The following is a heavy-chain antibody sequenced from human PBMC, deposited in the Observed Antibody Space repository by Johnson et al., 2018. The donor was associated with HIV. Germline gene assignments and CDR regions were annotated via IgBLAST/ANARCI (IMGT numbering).Heavy chain of an antibody. CDR1: GFTFDDYG. V-gene: IGHV3-30*18. CDR3: AKEVGNYWPDSFDI. J-gene: IGHJ3*02. D-gene: IGHD3-22*01. Sequence: QMLLVESGGGLVQPGGSLRLSCAASGFTFDDYGMSWVRQAPGKGLEWVAVISYDGSNKYYADSVKGRFTISRDNSKNTLYLQMNSLRDVDTAVYYCAKEVGNYWPDSFDIWGQGTMVTVSS. CDR2: ISYDGSNK.